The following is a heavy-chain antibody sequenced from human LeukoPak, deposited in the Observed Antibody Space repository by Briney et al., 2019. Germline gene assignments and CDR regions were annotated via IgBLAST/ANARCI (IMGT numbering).Heavy chain of an antibody. V-gene: IGHV1-8*01. CDR3: ARGPGRRGTAMVYFDY. J-gene: IGHJ4*02. Sequence: ASAKVSCKASGYTFTSYDINWVRQATGQGLEWMGWMNPNSGNTGYAQKFQGRVTMTRNTSISTAYMELSSLRSEDTAVYYCARGPGRRGTAMVYFDYWGQGTLVTVSS. CDR2: MNPNSGNT. CDR1: GYTFTSYD. D-gene: IGHD5-18*01.